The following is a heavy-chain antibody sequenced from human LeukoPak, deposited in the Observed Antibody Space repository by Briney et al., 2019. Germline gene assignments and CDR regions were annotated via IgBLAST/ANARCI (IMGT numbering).Heavy chain of an antibody. J-gene: IGHJ4*02. CDR3: ARVGNSYLWYFDY. CDR1: GGSISSYY. V-gene: IGHV4-59*01. D-gene: IGHD2-21*01. CDR2: IYYSGST. Sequence: SETLSLTCTVSGGSISSYYWSWIRQPPGKGLEWIGYIYYSGSTNYNPSLKSRVTMSVDTSKNQFSLKLSSVTAADTAVYYCARVGNSYLWYFDYWGQGTLVTVSS.